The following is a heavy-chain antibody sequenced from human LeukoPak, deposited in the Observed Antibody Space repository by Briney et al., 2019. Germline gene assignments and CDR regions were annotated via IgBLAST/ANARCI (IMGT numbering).Heavy chain of an antibody. J-gene: IGHJ5*02. D-gene: IGHD3-9*01. CDR1: GYTFTDYY. CDR2: MNPNSGNT. Sequence: ASVKVSCKASGYTFTDYYIHWVRQAPGQGLEWMGWMNPNSGNTGYAQKFQGRVTMTRNTSISTAYMELCSLRSEDTAVYYCARGGFYDILTGYLNWFDPWGQGTLVTVSS. CDR3: ARGGFYDILTGYLNWFDP. V-gene: IGHV1-8*02.